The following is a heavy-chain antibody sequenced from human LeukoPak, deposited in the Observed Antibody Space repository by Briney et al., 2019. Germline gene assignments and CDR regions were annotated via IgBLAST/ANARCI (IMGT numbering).Heavy chain of an antibody. D-gene: IGHD3-10*01. V-gene: IGHV3-7*03. J-gene: IGHJ4*02. CDR2: IKQDGSEK. CDR3: ARDVDYYGSGSYYNSNFDY. CDR1: GFTFSNYA. Sequence: PGASLRLSCAASGFTFSNYAMSWVRQAPGKGLEWVANIKQDGSEKYYVDSVKGRFTISRDNAKNSLYLQMNSLRAEDTAVYYCARDVDYYGSGSYYNSNFDYWGQGTLVTVSS.